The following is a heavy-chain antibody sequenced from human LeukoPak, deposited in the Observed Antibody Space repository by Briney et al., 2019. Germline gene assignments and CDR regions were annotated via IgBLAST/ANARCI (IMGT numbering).Heavy chain of an antibody. D-gene: IGHD3-10*01. V-gene: IGHV3-64*02. CDR2: INNNGGTT. Sequence: GSLRLSCAASGFSFSWFAMHWVRQTPGKGLEYVSAINNNGGTTYYTDSVRGRFTISRDNSRNTLYLQMGSLRSEDTAVYYCARDVGGCPDYWGQGTLVTVSS. J-gene: IGHJ4*02. CDR3: ARDVGGCPDY. CDR1: GFSFSWFA.